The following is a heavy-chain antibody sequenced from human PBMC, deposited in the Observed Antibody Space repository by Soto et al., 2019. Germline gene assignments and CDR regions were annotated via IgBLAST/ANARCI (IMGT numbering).Heavy chain of an antibody. CDR1: GYPVTAYY. CDR2: INPATGAA. CDR3: ARGGGVGVAGSAAFDM. Sequence: QLHLVQSGAVVKKPGASVTVSCSESGYPVTAYYMHWVRQAPGRGLEWMGGINPATGAAKYTQTFHGRVTLTRHTSTSTVFMELIGLTSEDTAVFNGARGGGVGVAGSAAFDMWGQGTLVTVSS. V-gene: IGHV1-2*02. D-gene: IGHD3-3*01. J-gene: IGHJ3*02.